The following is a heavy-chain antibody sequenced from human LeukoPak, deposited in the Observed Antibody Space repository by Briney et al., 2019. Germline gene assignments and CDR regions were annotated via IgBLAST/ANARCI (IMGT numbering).Heavy chain of an antibody. Sequence: PGGSLRLSCAASGFTFSNYEMNWVRQAPGKGLEWVSYISSSGTLMFYSDSVKGRFTISRDNASVSLQMDSPRAEDTALYYCARSITDYGDYDSPFFDYWGQGTLVTVSS. CDR1: GFTFSNYE. CDR2: ISSSGTLM. CDR3: ARSITDYGDYDSPFFDY. J-gene: IGHJ4*02. V-gene: IGHV3-48*03. D-gene: IGHD4-17*01.